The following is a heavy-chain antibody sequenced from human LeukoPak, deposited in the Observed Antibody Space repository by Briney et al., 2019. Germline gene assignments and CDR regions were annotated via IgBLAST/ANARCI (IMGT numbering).Heavy chain of an antibody. Sequence: GGSLRLSCEASGFTFSAYAMTWVRQAPGKGLEWVSSIGSDNKPHYSESVKGRFAISRDNSRNTLYLQMNSLRAEDTAVYYCARASGPFDYWGQGPLVTVSS. J-gene: IGHJ4*02. CDR2: IGSDNKP. CDR3: ARASGPFDY. D-gene: IGHD1-14*01. CDR1: GFTFSAYA. V-gene: IGHV3-69-1*01.